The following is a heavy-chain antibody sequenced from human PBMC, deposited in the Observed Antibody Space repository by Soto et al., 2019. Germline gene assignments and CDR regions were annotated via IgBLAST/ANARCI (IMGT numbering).Heavy chain of an antibody. Sequence: EVQLVESGGGLVQPGRSLRLSCAASGFTFDDYAMHWVRQAPGKGLEWVSGISWNSGSIGYADSVKGRFTISRDNAKNSLYLQMNNLRAEDTALYYCAKAGEYYDFWRNYYMDVWGKGTTVTVSS. V-gene: IGHV3-9*01. D-gene: IGHD3-3*01. CDR3: AKAGEYYDFWRNYYMDV. CDR1: GFTFDDYA. CDR2: ISWNSGSI. J-gene: IGHJ6*03.